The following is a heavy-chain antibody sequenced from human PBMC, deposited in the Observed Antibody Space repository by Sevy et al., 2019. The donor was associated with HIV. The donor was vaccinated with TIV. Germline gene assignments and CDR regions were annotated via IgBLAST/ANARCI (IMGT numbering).Heavy chain of an antibody. CDR2: ISGSGGYT. J-gene: IGHJ4*02. V-gene: IGHV3-23*01. CDR3: AGGSWSGFDY. D-gene: IGHD3-3*01. Sequence: GGSLRLSCAASAFIFSSYVMNWVRQAPGKGLEWVSGISGSGGYTYYADSVKGRFTISRDNSNKILYLEMNTLRVEDTAVYYCAGGSWSGFDYWGQGTLVTVSS. CDR1: AFIFSSYV.